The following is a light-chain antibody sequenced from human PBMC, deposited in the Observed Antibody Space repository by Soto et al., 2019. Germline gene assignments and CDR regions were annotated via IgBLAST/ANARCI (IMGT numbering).Light chain of an antibody. CDR1: QSVSSTY. CDR2: SSS. Sequence: VLTQSPGTLSLSPGDRATLSCRASQSVSSTYLAWYQQRPGQAPRLLIYSSSSRASGIPDRFSGSGSGTDFTLTISRLEPEDFAVYYCQQYRTSPPMWTFGQGTKVEIK. V-gene: IGKV3-20*01. CDR3: QQYRTSPPMWT. J-gene: IGKJ1*01.